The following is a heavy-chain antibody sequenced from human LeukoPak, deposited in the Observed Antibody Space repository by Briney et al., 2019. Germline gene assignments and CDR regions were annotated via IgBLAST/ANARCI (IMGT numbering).Heavy chain of an antibody. Sequence: PSETLSLTCSVSGGSSSSRNYYWGWIRQPPGKGLEWMGTINYSGSTYYNTSLKSRVTISVDTSKSQFSLELRSVTAADTAVYYCARFISGTIESDWGQGTMVTVSS. CDR3: ARFISGTIESD. V-gene: IGHV4-39*01. CDR1: GGSSSSRNYY. J-gene: IGHJ3*01. D-gene: IGHD1-26*01. CDR2: INYSGST.